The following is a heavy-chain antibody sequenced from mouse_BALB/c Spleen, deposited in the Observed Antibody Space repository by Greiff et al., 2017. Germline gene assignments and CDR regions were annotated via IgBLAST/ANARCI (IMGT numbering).Heavy chain of an antibody. V-gene: IGHV1-66*01. CDR1: GYSFTSYY. CDR2: IFPGSGNT. CDR3: AREGGGAWFAY. J-gene: IGHJ3*01. Sequence: QVQLKESGPELVKPGASVKISCKASGYSFTSYYIHWVKQRPGQGLEWIGWIFPGSGNTKYNEKFKGKATLTADTSSSTAYMQLSSLTSEDSAVYFCAREGGGAWFAYWGQGTLVTVSA.